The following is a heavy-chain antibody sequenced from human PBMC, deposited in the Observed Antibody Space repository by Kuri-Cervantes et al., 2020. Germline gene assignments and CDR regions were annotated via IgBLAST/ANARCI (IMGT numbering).Heavy chain of an antibody. V-gene: IGHV1-3*01. J-gene: IGHJ3*02. D-gene: IGHD5-12*01. Sequence: ASVKVSCKASGYTFTSYYMHWVRQAPGQRLEWMGWINAGNGYTKYSQKFQGRVTITGDTSASTAYMEVSSLRSEDTAVYYCARTTHSGYDQDGAFDIWGQGTMVTVSS. CDR3: ARTTHSGYDQDGAFDI. CDR2: INAGNGYT. CDR1: GYTFTSYY.